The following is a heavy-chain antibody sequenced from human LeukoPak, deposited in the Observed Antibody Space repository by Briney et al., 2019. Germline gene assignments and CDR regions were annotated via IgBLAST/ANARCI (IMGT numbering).Heavy chain of an antibody. V-gene: IGHV4-34*01. CDR3: ARGYGSGSYYVF. CDR1: VESFCGYY. Sequence: PSETLSLPCAVYVESFCGYYWSGMRDPPGKGLEWIGEINHSGSNNYNPSLKSRVTMSVDTSKNQFSRKVRSVTAADTAVYYCARGYGSGSYYVFWGQGTLVTVSS. CDR2: INHSGSN. D-gene: IGHD3-10*01. J-gene: IGHJ4*02.